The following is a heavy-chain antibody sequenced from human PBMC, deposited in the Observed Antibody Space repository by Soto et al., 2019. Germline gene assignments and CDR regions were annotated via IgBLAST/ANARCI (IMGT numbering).Heavy chain of an antibody. Sequence: GGSLRLSCAASGFTFDDYAMHWVRQAPGKGLEWVSGVSWNSGNIGYADSVKGRFTISRDNSKNSLYLQIDSLRTEDTALYYCGKATPANLGTGGCDYWGQGTLVTVSS. CDR3: GKATPANLGTGGCDY. CDR1: GFTFDDYA. J-gene: IGHJ4*02. D-gene: IGHD7-27*01. V-gene: IGHV3-9*01. CDR2: VSWNSGNI.